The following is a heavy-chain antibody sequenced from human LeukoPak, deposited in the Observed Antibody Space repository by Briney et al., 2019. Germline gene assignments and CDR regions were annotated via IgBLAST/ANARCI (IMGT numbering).Heavy chain of an antibody. CDR2: ITSSGSST. V-gene: IGHV3-64*04. CDR1: GFIFYSYA. CDR3: AKLPSAVSY. J-gene: IGHJ4*02. Sequence: PGGSLRLSCSASGFIFYSYAMHWVRQAPGRGLEYVAAITSSGSSTFHANSVKGRFTISRDNSKDTLYLHMNNLRVEDTAMYFCAKLPSAVSYWGQGTMVTVSS. D-gene: IGHD6-13*01.